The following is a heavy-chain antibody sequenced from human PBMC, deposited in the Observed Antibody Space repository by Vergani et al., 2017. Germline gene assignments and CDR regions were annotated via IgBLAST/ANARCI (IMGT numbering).Heavy chain of an antibody. Sequence: EVQLVESWGGLVQPGGSLRLSCAASGFTFSSYDMHWVRQATGKGLEWVSAIGTAGDTYYPGSVKGRFTISRENAKNSLYLQMNSLRAGDTAVYYCARDKGRYYMDVWGKGTTVTVSS. CDR2: IGTAGDT. CDR1: GFTFSSYD. J-gene: IGHJ6*03. V-gene: IGHV3-13*01. CDR3: ARDKGRYYMDV.